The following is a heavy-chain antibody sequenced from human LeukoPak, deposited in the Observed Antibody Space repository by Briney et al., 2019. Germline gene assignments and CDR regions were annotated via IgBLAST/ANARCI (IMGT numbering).Heavy chain of an antibody. CDR3: ASGYCSGGSCYSIPFDY. Sequence: SETLSLTCTVSGGSISSSSYYWGWIRQPPGKGLEWIGSIYYSGSTYYNPSLKSRVTISVDTSKNQFSLKLSSVTAADTAVYYCASGYCSGGSCYSIPFDYWGQGTLVTVSS. D-gene: IGHD2-15*01. CDR1: GGSISSSSYY. V-gene: IGHV4-39*07. J-gene: IGHJ4*02. CDR2: IYYSGST.